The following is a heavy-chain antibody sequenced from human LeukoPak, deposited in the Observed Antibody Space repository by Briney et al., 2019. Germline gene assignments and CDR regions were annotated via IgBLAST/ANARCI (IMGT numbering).Heavy chain of an antibody. J-gene: IGHJ4*02. CDR1: GFTFGHYA. CDR2: ITDSGGDT. D-gene: IGHD3-10*01. CDR3: AKGSAAVRPYYFDF. Sequence: PGGSLRLSCAASGFTFGHYAMSWVRQAPGKGLEWISAITDSGGDTYYADSVKGRFTISRDNSKNTLDLQMSSLRAEDTAVYYCAKGSAAVRPYYFDFWGLGTLVTVSS. V-gene: IGHV3-23*01.